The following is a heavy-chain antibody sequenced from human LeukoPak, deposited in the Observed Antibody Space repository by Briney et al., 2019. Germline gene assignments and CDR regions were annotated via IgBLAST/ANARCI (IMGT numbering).Heavy chain of an antibody. CDR3: ARLLVVVPGASIHWFDP. J-gene: IGHJ5*02. D-gene: IGHD2-2*01. CDR1: GYTFTSYA. Sequence: GASVKVSCKASGYTFTSYAMNWVREAPGQGLEWMGWINTNTGNPTYAQGLTGRLVFSVDTSVSTAYLKISSLKAEDTAVYYCARLLVVVPGASIHWFDPWGQGTLVTVSS. CDR2: INTNTGNP. V-gene: IGHV7-4-1*02.